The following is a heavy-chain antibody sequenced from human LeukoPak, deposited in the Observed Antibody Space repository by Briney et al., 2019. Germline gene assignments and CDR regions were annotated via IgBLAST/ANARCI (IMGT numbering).Heavy chain of an antibody. D-gene: IGHD3-22*01. CDR2: IYYSGST. CDR1: GGSISSYY. CDR3: ARVAYDSKIY. Sequence: SETLSLTCTVSGGSISSYYWSWVRQAPGKGLEWIGSIYYSGSTYYNPSLKSRVTISVDTSKNQFSLKLSSVTAADTAVYYCARVAYDSKIYWGQGTLVTVSS. V-gene: IGHV4-39*07. J-gene: IGHJ4*02.